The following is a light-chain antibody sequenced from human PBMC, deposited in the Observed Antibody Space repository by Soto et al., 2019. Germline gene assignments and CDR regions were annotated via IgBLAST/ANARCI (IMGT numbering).Light chain of an antibody. CDR3: VSYTTSASYV. V-gene: IGLV2-14*01. Sequence: QSGMTQHASGCGSTGQSITISCTGTSSDVGNYIFVSWYRQHPGKAPKLMIYDINNRPSGVSNRFSGSKSGNTASLTISGLQAEDEADYYCVSYTTSASYVFGTGTKVTVL. CDR2: DIN. J-gene: IGLJ1*01. CDR1: SSDVGNYIF.